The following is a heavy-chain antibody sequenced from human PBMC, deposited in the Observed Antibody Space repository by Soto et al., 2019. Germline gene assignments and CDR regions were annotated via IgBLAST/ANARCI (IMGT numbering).Heavy chain of an antibody. V-gene: IGHV1-18*01. CDR3: ARVISAVVAARGLHYSGMDV. CDR2: ISAYNGNT. D-gene: IGHD2-15*01. CDR1: GCTVTRYR. J-gene: IGHJ6*02. Sequence: APVKLPWKSAGCTVTRYRSICVVHDDTRGLELMGWISAYNGNTNYAQKLQGRVTMTTDTSTSTAYMELRSLRSDDTAVYYCARVISAVVAARGLHYSGMDVWRHGSTDPVSS.